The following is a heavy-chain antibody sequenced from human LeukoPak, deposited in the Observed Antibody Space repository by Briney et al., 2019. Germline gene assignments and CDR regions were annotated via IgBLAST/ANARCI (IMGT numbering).Heavy chain of an antibody. CDR1: GGSISSYY. V-gene: IGHV4-59*01. Sequence: SETLSLTYTVSGGSISSYYWSWIRRPPGKGLEWIGYIYYSGSTNYNPSLKSRVTISVDTSKNQFSLKLSSVTAADTAVYYCARAFSGYYDSSGYTNSFDPWGEGTLVTVSS. J-gene: IGHJ5*02. D-gene: IGHD3-22*01. CDR3: ARAFSGYYDSSGYTNSFDP. CDR2: IYYSGST.